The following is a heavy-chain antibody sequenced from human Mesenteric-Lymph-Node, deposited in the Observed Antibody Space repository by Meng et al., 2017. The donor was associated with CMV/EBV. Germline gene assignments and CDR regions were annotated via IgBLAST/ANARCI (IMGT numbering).Heavy chain of an antibody. CDR1: GYSISSGFL. J-gene: IGHJ4*02. Sequence: SETLSLTCTVSGYSISSGFLWGWIRQPPGKGLEWIGSIYHSGSTSYNPSLKSRVTISVDTSKNQFSLRLNSVTAADTAVYYCARLRAYWGQGTLVTVSS. V-gene: IGHV4-38-2*02. CDR2: IYHSGST. CDR3: ARLRAY.